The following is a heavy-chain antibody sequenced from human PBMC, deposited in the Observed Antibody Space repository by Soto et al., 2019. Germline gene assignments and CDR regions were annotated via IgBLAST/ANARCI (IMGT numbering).Heavy chain of an antibody. J-gene: IGHJ3*02. V-gene: IGHV3-23*01. CDR2: ISGSGGST. CDR1: GFTFSSYA. CDR3: AKARAVLRYFDWLLSGDAFDI. Sequence: GGSLRLSCAASGFTFSSYAMSWVRQAPGKGLEWVSAISGSGGSTYYADSVKGRFTISRDNSKNTLYLQMNSLRAEDTAVYYCAKARAVLRYFDWLLSGDAFDIWGQGTMVTVSS. D-gene: IGHD3-9*01.